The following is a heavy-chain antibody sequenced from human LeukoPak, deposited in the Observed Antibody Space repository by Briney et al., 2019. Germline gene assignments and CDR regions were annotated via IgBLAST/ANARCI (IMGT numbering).Heavy chain of an antibody. Sequence: SETLSLTCTVSGGSISSSIYYWGWVRQPPGKGLQWIGSIFYSGNTYYNPSLKSRVSISVDTSKNQFSLKLSSVTAADTAIYYCARRGSDDYYIDYWGQGTLVTVS. V-gene: IGHV4-39*01. J-gene: IGHJ4*02. D-gene: IGHD3-16*01. CDR3: ARRGSDDYYIDY. CDR1: GGSISSSIYY. CDR2: IFYSGNT.